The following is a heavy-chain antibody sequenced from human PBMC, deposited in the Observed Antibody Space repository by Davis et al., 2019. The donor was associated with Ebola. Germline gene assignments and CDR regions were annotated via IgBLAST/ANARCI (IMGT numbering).Heavy chain of an antibody. V-gene: IGHV4-39*01. J-gene: IGHJ4*02. CDR3: ARAQFPTTSDH. D-gene: IGHD1-1*01. CDR2: IYYSGST. CDR1: GGSISSSSYY. Sequence: SETLSLTCTVSGGSISSSSYYWGWIRQPPGKGLEWIGSIYYSGSTYYNPSLKSRVTISVDTSKNQFSLKLSSVTAADTAVYYCARAQFPTTSDHWGQGTLVTVSS.